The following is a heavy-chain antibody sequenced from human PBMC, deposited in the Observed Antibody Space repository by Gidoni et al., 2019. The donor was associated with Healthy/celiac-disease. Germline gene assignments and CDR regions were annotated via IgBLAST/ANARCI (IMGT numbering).Heavy chain of an antibody. CDR2: INHSGST. D-gene: IGHD3-16*02. CDR3: ARGGIVWGSYRTRNPHWYFDL. Sequence: QVQLQQWGAGLLKPSETLSLTCAVYGGSFSGYYWRWIRQPPGKGLEWIGEINHSGSTNYNPSLKSRVTISVDTSKNQFSLKLSSVTAADTAVYYCARGGIVWGSYRTRNPHWYFDLWGRGTLVTVSS. V-gene: IGHV4-34*01. CDR1: GGSFSGYY. J-gene: IGHJ2*01.